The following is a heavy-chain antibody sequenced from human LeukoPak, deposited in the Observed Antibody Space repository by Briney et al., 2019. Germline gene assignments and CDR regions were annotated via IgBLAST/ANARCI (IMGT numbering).Heavy chain of an antibody. CDR2: IYPGDSDT. CDR3: ARGYCSSTTCRNDAFDI. J-gene: IGHJ3*02. CDR1: GYSFTSYW. V-gene: IGHV5-51*01. D-gene: IGHD2-2*01. Sequence: GESLKISCKGSGYSFTSYWIGWVRQMPGKGLEWMGIIYPGDSDTRYSPSFQGQVTISADKSISTAYLQWSSLKASDTAMYYCARGYCSSTTCRNDAFDIWGQGTMVTVSS.